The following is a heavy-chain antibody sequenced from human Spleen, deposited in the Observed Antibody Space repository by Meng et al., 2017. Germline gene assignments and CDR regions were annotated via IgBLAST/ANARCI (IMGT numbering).Heavy chain of an antibody. Sequence: QVQLQESGPGLVKPSQTLSLTCTVSGGSVTSDSYYWHWIRQSLGKGLEWIAYIYSSGSTNYNPSLKSRVTISVGKSNNQFSLKLSSVTAADTAVYYCARGGGDRDGYNFVYWGQGTLVTVSS. V-gene: IGHV4-61*01. CDR3: ARGGGDRDGYNFVY. D-gene: IGHD5-24*01. CDR2: IYSSGST. J-gene: IGHJ4*02. CDR1: GGSVTSDSYY.